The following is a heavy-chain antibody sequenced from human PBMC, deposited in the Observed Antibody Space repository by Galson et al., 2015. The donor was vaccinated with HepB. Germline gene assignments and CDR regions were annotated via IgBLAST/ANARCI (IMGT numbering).Heavy chain of an antibody. J-gene: IGHJ6*02. CDR2: INPSGGST. CDR1: GYTFTSYY. V-gene: IGHV1-46*01. Sequence: SVKVSCKASGYTFTSYYMHWVRQAPGQGLEWMGIINPSGGSTSYAQKFQGRVTMTRDTSTSTVYMELSSLRSEDTAGYYCASTMAATGGPYYYYGMDVGGQGTTVTVSS. D-gene: IGHD5-24*01. CDR3: ASTMAATGGPYYYYGMDV.